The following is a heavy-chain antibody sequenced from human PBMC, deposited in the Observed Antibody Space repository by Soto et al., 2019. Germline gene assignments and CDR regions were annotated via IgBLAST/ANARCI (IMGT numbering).Heavy chain of an antibody. CDR1: GFTFSSYG. V-gene: IGHV3-30*18. CDR3: AKDMSTVTTGYYFDY. CDR2: ISYDGSNK. Sequence: QVQLVESGGGVVQPGRSLRLSCAATGFTFSSYGMHWVRQAPGKGLEWVAVISYDGSNKYYADSVKGRFTISRDNSKNTLYLQMNSVRAEDTAVYYWAKDMSTVTTGYYFDYGAQGPLFPVSS. D-gene: IGHD4-4*01. J-gene: IGHJ4*02.